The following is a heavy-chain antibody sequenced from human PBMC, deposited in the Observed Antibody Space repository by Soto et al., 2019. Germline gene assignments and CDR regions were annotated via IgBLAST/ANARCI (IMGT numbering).Heavy chain of an antibody. D-gene: IGHD2-2*01. V-gene: IGHV1-69*01. CDR2: IIPISGTA. CDR1: GGTFSSYA. CDR3: ARSQGSSTSLDIYYYYYYGMDV. Sequence: QVQLVQSGAEVKKPGSSVKVSCKASGGTFSSYAISWVRQAPGQGLEWMGGIIPISGTANYAQKFQGRVTITADESTSTAYMEVSSLRCEDTAVYYCARSQGSSTSLDIYYYYYYGMDVWGQGTTVTVSS. J-gene: IGHJ6*02.